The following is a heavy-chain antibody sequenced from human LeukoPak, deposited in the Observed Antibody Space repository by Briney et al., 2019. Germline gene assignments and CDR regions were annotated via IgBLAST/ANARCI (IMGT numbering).Heavy chain of an antibody. D-gene: IGHD4-17*01. J-gene: IGHJ4*02. Sequence: GGSLRLSCAASGFNFSSYAMSWVRQAPGKGLEWVSVISGSGGSTYYADSVKGRFTISRDNSKNTLYLQMNSLRAEDTAVYYCAKAPREFDYGDYSYYFDYWGQGTLVTVSS. CDR1: GFNFSSYA. CDR3: AKAPREFDYGDYSYYFDY. V-gene: IGHV3-23*01. CDR2: ISGSGGST.